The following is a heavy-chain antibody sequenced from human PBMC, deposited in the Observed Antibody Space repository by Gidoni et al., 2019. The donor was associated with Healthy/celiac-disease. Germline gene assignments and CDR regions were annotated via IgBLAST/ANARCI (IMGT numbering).Heavy chain of an antibody. Sequence: QLQLQESGPGLVTPSDTLSLTCTVSGGSISSSSYYWGWIRQPPGKGLEWIGSIYYSGSTYSNPSLKSRGTISVDTSKNQFSLKLSSVTAADTAVYYCARGGQRAAAGDYWGQGTLVTVSS. CDR2: IYYSGST. CDR1: GGSISSSSYY. V-gene: IGHV4-39*01. CDR3: ARGGQRAAAGDY. D-gene: IGHD6-13*01. J-gene: IGHJ4*02.